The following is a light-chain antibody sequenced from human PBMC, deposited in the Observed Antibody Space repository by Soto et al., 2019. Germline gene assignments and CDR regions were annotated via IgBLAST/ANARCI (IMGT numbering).Light chain of an antibody. J-gene: IGKJ2*01. V-gene: IGKV1-6*01. CDR3: LQASEFPYT. CDR1: QDIRVD. CDR2: AAS. Sequence: AIQMTHSPPSLSASVVDRVIITCRASQDIRVDVGWLQQRPGHAPNLLIYAASTLHTGVPSTFTGIGSGTDFTLTIHEQQPEDVATYFCLQASEFPYTFCQGTKLEI.